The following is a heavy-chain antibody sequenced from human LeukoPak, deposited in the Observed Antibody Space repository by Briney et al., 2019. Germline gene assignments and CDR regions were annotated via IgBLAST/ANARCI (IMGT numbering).Heavy chain of an antibody. J-gene: IGHJ3*02. CDR3: ARFLGVWFGESDGFDI. D-gene: IGHD3-10*01. Sequence: ASVKVSCKASGYNFIRYEINWVRQATGQGLEWMGWMNPNSGDTGYAQNFQGRVTMTRDTSISTAYMELSSLRSEDTAVYYCARFLGVWFGESDGFDIWGQGTMLTVSS. V-gene: IGHV1-8*01. CDR2: MNPNSGDT. CDR1: GYNFIRYE.